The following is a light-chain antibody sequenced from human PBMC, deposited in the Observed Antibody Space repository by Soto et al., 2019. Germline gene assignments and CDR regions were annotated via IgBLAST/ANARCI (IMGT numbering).Light chain of an antibody. J-gene: IGKJ4*01. Sequence: EIVMTQSPATLSVSPGGRVTLSCRASQSVNNDLAWYQQKPGQSPRLLIYGASTRATGITARFSGSGSGTEFTLTISSLQSEDFAVYYCQQYNKWPPLTFGGGTKVEI. CDR1: QSVNND. CDR2: GAS. V-gene: IGKV3-15*01. CDR3: QQYNKWPPLT.